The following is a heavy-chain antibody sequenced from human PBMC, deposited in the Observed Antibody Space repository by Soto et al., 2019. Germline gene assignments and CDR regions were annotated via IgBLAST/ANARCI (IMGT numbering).Heavy chain of an antibody. CDR3: ARLNRGTYDY. V-gene: IGHV4-59*01. CDR1: GGSISTYY. CDR2: IFYTGST. J-gene: IGHJ4*02. Sequence: SETLSLTCAVSGGSISTYYWSWIRQPPGKGLEWLGYIFYTGSTDYNPSLKGRVTISLDTSKNQFSLKLTSVTAADTAVYYCARLNRGTYDYWGQGALVTVSS.